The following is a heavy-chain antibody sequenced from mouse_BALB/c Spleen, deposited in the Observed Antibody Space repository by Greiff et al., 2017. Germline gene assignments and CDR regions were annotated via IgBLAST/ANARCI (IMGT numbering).Heavy chain of an antibody. CDR2: ISSGGSYT. CDR1: GFTFSSYA. V-gene: IGHV5-9-3*01. CDR3: ARHGDGSRTFDY. Sequence: EVQGVESGGGLVKPGGSLKLSCAASGFTFSSYAMSWVRQTPEKRLEWVATISSGGSYTYYPDSVKGRFTISRDNAKNTLYLQMSSLRSEDTAMYYCARHGDGSRTFDYWGQGTTLTVSS. J-gene: IGHJ2*01. D-gene: IGHD1-1*01.